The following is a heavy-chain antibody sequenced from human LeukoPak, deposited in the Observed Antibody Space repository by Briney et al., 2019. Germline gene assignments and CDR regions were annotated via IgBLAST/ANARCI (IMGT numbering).Heavy chain of an antibody. CDR2: IYYSGRT. V-gene: IGHV4-59*01. CDR1: GGSTSSYY. D-gene: IGHD3-10*01. J-gene: IGHJ6*03. Sequence: PSETLSLTSTVSGGSTSSYYWIWIAQPPGQGLMWFGYIYYSGRTNSPPSLMSRVTISVDTSKNQFSLKQSSVPAADTAVYYCARGAMVRGVQHYYYNYYMDVWGKGTTVTISS. CDR3: ARGAMVRGVQHYYYNYYMDV.